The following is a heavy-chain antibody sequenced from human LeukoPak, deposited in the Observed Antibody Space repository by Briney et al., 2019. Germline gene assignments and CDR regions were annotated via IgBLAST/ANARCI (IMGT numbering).Heavy chain of an antibody. D-gene: IGHD1-26*01. CDR1: GFTSSNYA. Sequence: GGSLRLSCAASGFTSSNYAMHWVRQAPGKGLEWVGRVRNKANSYITMYAASVKGRLTISRNDSENSLYLQMNSLKTEDTAVYYCGRIRGSYLHWYFDLWGRGTLVTVSS. CDR2: VRNKANSYIT. J-gene: IGHJ2*01. V-gene: IGHV3-72*01. CDR3: GRIRGSYLHWYFDL.